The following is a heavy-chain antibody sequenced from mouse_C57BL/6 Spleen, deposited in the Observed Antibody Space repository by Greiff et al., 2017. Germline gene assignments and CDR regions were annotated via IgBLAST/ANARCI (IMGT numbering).Heavy chain of an antibody. CDR3: AKWTGAMDY. CDR1: GYTFTSYG. V-gene: IGHV1-81*01. Sequence: QVQLKQSGAELARPGASVKLSCKASGYTFTSYGVSWVKQRTGQGLEWIGEIYPRSGNTYYNEKFKGKATLTADKSSSTAYMGLRSLTSEVSAVYFCAKWTGAMDYWGQGTSVTVSA. CDR2: IYPRSGNT. J-gene: IGHJ4*01.